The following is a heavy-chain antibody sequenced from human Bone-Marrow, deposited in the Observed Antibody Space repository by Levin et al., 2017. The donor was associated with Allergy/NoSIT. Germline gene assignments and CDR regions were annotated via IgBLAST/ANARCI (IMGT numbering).Heavy chain of an antibody. CDR2: IGGSGSST. D-gene: IGHD6-19*01. J-gene: IGHJ4*02. CDR3: AKGAGWVAGAVALI. Sequence: ASVKVSCAASGFTFNSYALSWVRQAPGKGLEWVSAIGGSGSSTYYADSVKGRFTISRDNSKTTLYLQMNSLRAEDTAVYYCAKGAGWVAGAVALIWGQGTLVTVSS. CDR1: GFTFNSYA. V-gene: IGHV3-23*01.